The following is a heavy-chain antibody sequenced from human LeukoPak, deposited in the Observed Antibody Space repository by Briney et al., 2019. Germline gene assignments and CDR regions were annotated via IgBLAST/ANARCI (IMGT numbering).Heavy chain of an antibody. D-gene: IGHD6-13*01. J-gene: IGHJ1*01. Sequence: TSETLSLTCTVSGGSISIYYWSWIRQPPGKGLECIGYIYYSGSTNYNPSLKSRVTISVDTSKNQFSLKLSSVTATDTAVYYCARHGGYSSPYLHWGQGTLVTVSS. CDR2: IYYSGST. V-gene: IGHV4-59*08. CDR1: GGSISIYY. CDR3: ARHGGYSSPYLH.